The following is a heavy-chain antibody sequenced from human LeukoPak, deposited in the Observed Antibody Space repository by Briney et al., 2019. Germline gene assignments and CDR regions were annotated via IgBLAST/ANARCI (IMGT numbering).Heavy chain of an antibody. CDR1: GDSVSSNTAA. CDR2: TYYRSKWYN. D-gene: IGHD6-19*01. CDR3: ARENSRGRF. J-gene: IGHJ4*02. V-gene: IGHV6-1*01. Sequence: SQTLSLTCGISGDSVSSNTAAWNWIRQSPSRSLEWLGRTYYRSKWYNNYAASVKSRITINSDSSKNQVSLQLNSVTPEDTAMYYCARENSRGRFWGQGTLVTVSS.